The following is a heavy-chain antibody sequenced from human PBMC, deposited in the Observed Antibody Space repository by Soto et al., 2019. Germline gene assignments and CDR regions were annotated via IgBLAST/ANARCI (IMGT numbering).Heavy chain of an antibody. D-gene: IGHD6-19*01. J-gene: IGHJ4*01. CDR1: GYCIVIGSD. CDR2: IYHGGTT. V-gene: IGHV4-38-2*02. CDR3: AKAHVMVAAGSTFDY. Sequence: SSTXSLTCTFSGYCIVIGSDWLWIRQPPGKGPEWIASIYHGGTTFYNPSLKSRVTVSVDKSNNQFSLKLRSVTAADTAVYYCAKAHVMVAAGSTFDYWGHGTLVTVSS.